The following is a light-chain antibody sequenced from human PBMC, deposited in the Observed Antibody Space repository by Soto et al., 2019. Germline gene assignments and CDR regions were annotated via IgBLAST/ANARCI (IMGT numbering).Light chain of an antibody. J-gene: IGLJ3*02. Sequence: VLTQPPSVSAAPGQKVTISCSGSRSNIGGNYVSWYQQFPGSAPKLLIYDTNKKFSGIPDRFFGSKSGTSASLGINGLQTEDEATYFCAVYDDTLSAGKVMFGGGTKVTVL. CDR3: AVYDDTLSAGKVM. V-gene: IGLV1-51*01. CDR2: DTN. CDR1: RSNIGGNY.